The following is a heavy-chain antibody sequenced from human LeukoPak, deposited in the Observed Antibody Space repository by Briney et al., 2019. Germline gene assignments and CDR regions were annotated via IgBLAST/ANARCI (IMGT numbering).Heavy chain of an antibody. CDR2: INHSGYT. J-gene: IGHJ4*02. CDR1: GGSFSGYY. Sequence: PSETLSLTCAVYGGSFSGYYWNWIRQPPGRGLEWIGEINHSGYTNYNPSLKSRVTISVDTSKNQFSLKVSSVTAADTAVYYCARGRAGGGLMINWGQGTLVTVSS. CDR3: ARGRAGGGLMIN. V-gene: IGHV4-34*01. D-gene: IGHD2-8*01.